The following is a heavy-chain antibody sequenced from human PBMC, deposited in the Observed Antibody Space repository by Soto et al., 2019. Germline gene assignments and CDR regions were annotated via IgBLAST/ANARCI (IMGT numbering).Heavy chain of an antibody. V-gene: IGHV1-8*01. J-gene: IGHJ4*01. Sequence: QGLEWRGWMNPTSGNTAYAQKFQARVTMTRNTSISTAYMELSSLRSEDTAVYYCARAARIAARLQAYWVHGTLVTVSS. D-gene: IGHD6-6*01. CDR2: MNPTSGNT. CDR3: ARAARIAARLQAY.